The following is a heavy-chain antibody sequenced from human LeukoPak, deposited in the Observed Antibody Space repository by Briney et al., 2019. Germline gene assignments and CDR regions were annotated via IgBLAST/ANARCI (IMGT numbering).Heavy chain of an antibody. CDR1: GFTFSDYY. V-gene: IGHV3-11*01. J-gene: IGHJ4*02. CDR2: ISSSGSTI. Sequence: PGGSLRLSCAASGFTFSDYYMSWIRQAPGKGLEWVSYISSSGSTIYYADSVKGRFTISRDNAKNSLYLQMNSLRAEDTAVYYCARDGSSDYGDPPTRDYFDYWGQGTLVTVSS. CDR3: ARDGSSDYGDPPTRDYFDY. D-gene: IGHD4-17*01.